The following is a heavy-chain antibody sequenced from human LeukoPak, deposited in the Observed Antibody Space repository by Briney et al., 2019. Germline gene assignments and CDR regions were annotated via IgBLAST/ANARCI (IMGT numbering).Heavy chain of an antibody. CDR1: GYSFTLYW. CDR3: ARGREGMRSSWYATNNYYFDY. Sequence: GESLKISCEGSGYSFTLYWIGWVRQMPGKGLEWMGIIYPGDSDTRYSPSFQGQVTISADNSISTAYLQWSTLKASDTAMYYCARGREGMRSSWYATNNYYFDYWGQGTLSPSPQ. D-gene: IGHD6-13*01. J-gene: IGHJ4*02. CDR2: IYPGDSDT. V-gene: IGHV5-51*01.